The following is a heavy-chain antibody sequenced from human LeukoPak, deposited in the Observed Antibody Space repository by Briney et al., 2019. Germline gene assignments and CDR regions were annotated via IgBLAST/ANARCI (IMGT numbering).Heavy chain of an antibody. Sequence: GGSLRLSCASSGLTASHNVNNAMSWVRHAPGKGLEWVSGITTSGSTYHADSVKGRFTISRENSNNTLYLHMDSLRAEDTAVYYCAKAPVWNYYYGLDVWGQGTTVTVSS. CDR2: ITTSGST. CDR1: GLTASHNVNNA. J-gene: IGHJ6*02. CDR3: AKAPVWNYYYGLDV. V-gene: IGHV3-23*01. D-gene: IGHD2-21*01.